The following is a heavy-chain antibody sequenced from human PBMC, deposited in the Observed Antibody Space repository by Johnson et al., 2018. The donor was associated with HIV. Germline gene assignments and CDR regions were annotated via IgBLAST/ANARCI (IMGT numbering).Heavy chain of an antibody. D-gene: IGHD3-22*01. J-gene: IGHJ3*02. CDR3: AREPIVTERPTYYYDSSGYSPGAFDI. V-gene: IGHV3-53*01. CDR2: IYTGSTI. CDR1: GFTVSSNC. Sequence: VQLVESGGGLVKPGGSLRLSCAASGFTVSSNCMSWVRQAPGKGLEWVSVIYTGSTIYYADSVKGRFTISRDNAKNSLYLQMDSLRAEDTALYYCAREPIVTERPTYYYDSSGYSPGAFDIWGQGTMVTVSS.